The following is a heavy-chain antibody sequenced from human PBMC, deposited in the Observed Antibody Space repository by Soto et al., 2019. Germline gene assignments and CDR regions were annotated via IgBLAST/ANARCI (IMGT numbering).Heavy chain of an antibody. CDR2: IIPILGIA. V-gene: IGHV1-69*08. CDR1: GGTFSSYT. CDR3: ARDKMATIAHYYYYDMDV. J-gene: IGHJ6*02. D-gene: IGHD5-12*01. Sequence: QVQLVQSGAEVKKPGSSVKVSCKASGGTFSSYTISWVRQAPGQGLEWMGRIIPILGIANYAQKFQGRVTITADKSTSTAYMELSSLRSEDTAVYYCARDKMATIAHYYYYDMDVWGQGTTVTVSS.